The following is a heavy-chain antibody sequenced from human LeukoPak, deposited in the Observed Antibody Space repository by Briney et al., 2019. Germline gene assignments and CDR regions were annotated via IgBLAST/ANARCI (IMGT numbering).Heavy chain of an antibody. V-gene: IGHV3-23*01. CDR1: GFTFSSYA. CDR3: ANSRGWLQYPEAFDI. Sequence: GGSLRLSCAASGFTFSSYAMSWVRQAPGKGLEWVSAISGSGGSTYYADSVKGRFTISRDNSKNTLYLQMNSLRAEDTAVYHCANSRGWLQYPEAFDIWGQGTMVTVSS. J-gene: IGHJ3*02. CDR2: ISGSGGST. D-gene: IGHD5-24*01.